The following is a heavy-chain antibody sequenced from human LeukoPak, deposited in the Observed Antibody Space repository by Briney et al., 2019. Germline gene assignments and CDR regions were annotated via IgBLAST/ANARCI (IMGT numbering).Heavy chain of an antibody. CDR3: ARMGLNPLGYPTYFDY. Sequence: SETQSLTCTVSGGSISSYYWSWIRQPAGKGLEWIGRIYTSGSTNYNPSLKSRVTMSVDTSKNQFSLKLSSVTAADTAVYYCARMGLNPLGYPTYFDYWGQGTLVTVSS. D-gene: IGHD3-16*02. CDR2: IYTSGST. CDR1: GGSISSYY. J-gene: IGHJ4*02. V-gene: IGHV4-4*07.